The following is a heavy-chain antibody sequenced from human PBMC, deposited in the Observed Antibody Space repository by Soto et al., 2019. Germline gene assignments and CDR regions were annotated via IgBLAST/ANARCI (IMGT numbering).Heavy chain of an antibody. CDR3: ARAAGAVPAADGMDV. CDR2: IYFGGST. Sequence: QLQLQESGSGLVKASQTLSLTCAVSGGSISSAGYSWNWIRQPPGKGLEWIGYIYFGGSTYYNPSLKSRVTIDRSDTQFSLKLYSVTAADTAVYYRARAAGAVPAADGMDVWGQGTTVTVSS. CDR1: GGSISSAGYS. V-gene: IGHV4-30-2*01. J-gene: IGHJ6*02. D-gene: IGHD2-2*01.